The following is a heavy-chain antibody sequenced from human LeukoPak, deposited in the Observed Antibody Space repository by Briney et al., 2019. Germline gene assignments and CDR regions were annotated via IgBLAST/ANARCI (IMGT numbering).Heavy chain of an antibody. D-gene: IGHD6-19*01. CDR2: IRYDGSNK. V-gene: IGHV3-30*02. CDR3: ARGGQQWLVLGY. J-gene: IGHJ4*02. CDR1: GFTFSSYG. Sequence: GGSLRLSCAASGFTFSSYGMHWVRQAPGKGLEWVAFIRYDGSNKYYADSVKGRFTISRDNSKNTLYLQMNSLRAEDTAVYYCARGGQQWLVLGYWGQGTLVTVSS.